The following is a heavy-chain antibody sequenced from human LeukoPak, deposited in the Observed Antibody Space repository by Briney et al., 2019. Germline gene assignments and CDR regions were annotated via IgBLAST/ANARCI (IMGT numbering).Heavy chain of an antibody. J-gene: IGHJ4*02. CDR1: DGSISKYY. D-gene: IGHD6-19*01. CDR2: IYYSGSA. V-gene: IGHV4-59*01. CDR3: SRGSSWYFI. Sequence: PSGTLSLTCPVSDGSISKYYWSWTGQPPGEGLEWIGYIYYSGSATYNSSLKRRVTISVDRSKNQFSLKLNSVTAADTAWYYCSRGSSWYFIWGQGTLVTVSS.